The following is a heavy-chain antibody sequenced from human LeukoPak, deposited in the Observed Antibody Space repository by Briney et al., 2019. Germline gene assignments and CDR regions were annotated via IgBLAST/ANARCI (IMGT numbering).Heavy chain of an antibody. Sequence: SETLSLTCTVSGGSLSSSSYYWGWIRQPPGKGLEWIGSIYYSGSTYYNPSLKSRVTISVDTSKNQFSLKLSSVTAADTAVYYCARHDVIGVTRYWFDPWGQGTLVTVSS. J-gene: IGHJ5*02. D-gene: IGHD3-10*01. CDR3: ARHDVIGVTRYWFDP. CDR1: GGSLSSSSYY. V-gene: IGHV4-39*01. CDR2: IYYSGST.